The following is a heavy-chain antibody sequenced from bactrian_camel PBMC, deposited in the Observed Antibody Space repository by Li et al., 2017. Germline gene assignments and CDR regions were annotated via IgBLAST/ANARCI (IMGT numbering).Heavy chain of an antibody. Sequence: HVQLVESGGGSVKTGGSLRLSCAASGYTVSSTRMGWFRQAPGKEREGVACIGRDGITMYSDSVKGRFTIPRDNANNTLYLQMNSLQPEDTAVYYCAAVGPGLSGLELVRPLGPGDPGHRL. CDR3: AAVGPGLSGLELVRP. D-gene: IGHD6*01. CDR2: IGRDGIT. J-gene: IGHJ4*01. V-gene: IGHV3S53*01. CDR1: GYTVSSTR.